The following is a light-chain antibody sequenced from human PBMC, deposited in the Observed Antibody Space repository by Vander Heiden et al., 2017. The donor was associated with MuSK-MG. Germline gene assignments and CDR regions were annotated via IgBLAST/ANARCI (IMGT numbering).Light chain of an antibody. CDR3: QQYESTPRT. J-gene: IGKJ1*01. Sequence: DMLITQSPDSLPGPRRVEAPTHSQSSQSVLYRSNRKNYLAWSQQTPGQPPKLLIYWASTRESGVPDRFSGRGSGTDFTLTISLLKAEDVAVYYCQQYESTPRTFGQGTKVEIK. CDR1: QSVLYRSNRKNY. CDR2: WAS. V-gene: IGKV4-1*01.